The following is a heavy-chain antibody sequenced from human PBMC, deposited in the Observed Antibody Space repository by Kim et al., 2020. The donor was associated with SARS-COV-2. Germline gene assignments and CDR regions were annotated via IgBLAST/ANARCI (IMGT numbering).Heavy chain of an antibody. CDR1: GFTFSTYW. CDR3: ARGPL. V-gene: IGHV3-74*01. J-gene: IGHJ4*02. Sequence: GGSLRLSCAASGFTFSTYWMDWVRQAPGKGPVWVSRIDNDGSTTLYADSVKGRFTISSDNSKNTLFLQMTSLRADDTGVYYCARGPLWGQATLVTVSS. CDR2: IDNDGSTT.